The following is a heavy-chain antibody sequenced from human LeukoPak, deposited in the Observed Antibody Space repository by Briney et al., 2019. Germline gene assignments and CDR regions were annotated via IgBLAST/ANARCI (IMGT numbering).Heavy chain of an antibody. CDR1: GFTFSDYR. V-gene: IGHV3-21*01. CDR3: ARVGCTTTTFCLADVFDI. CDR2: VSGLSNYI. J-gene: IGHJ3*02. D-gene: IGHD2/OR15-2a*01. Sequence: PGGSLRLSCAGSGFTFSDYRMDWVRQAPGKGLEWVASVSGLSNYIYYANSVKGRFTVSRDNAKSSLYLQMDRLRAEDTAVFYCARVGCTTTTFCLADVFDIWGQGTMVTVSA.